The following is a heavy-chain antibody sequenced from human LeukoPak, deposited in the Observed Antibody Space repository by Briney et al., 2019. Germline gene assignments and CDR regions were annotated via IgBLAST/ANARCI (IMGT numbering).Heavy chain of an antibody. CDR2: ISSSGTTI. CDR3: ARAQWGYYDSSGYPYAFDI. J-gene: IGHJ3*02. D-gene: IGHD3-22*01. CDR1: GFTFSSYE. Sequence: GGSLRLSCAASGFTFSSYEMNWVRQAPGKGLEWVSYISSSGTTIFYADSVKGRFTISRDSAKNSLYLQMNSLRAEDTAVYYCARAQWGYYDSSGYPYAFDIWGQGTMVTVSS. V-gene: IGHV3-48*03.